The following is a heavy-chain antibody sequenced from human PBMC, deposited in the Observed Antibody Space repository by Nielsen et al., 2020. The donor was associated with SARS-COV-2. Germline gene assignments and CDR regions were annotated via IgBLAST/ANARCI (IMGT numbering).Heavy chain of an antibody. Sequence: GESLKISCVASGFKFDDYAISWVRQAPGKGLEWVSASSGSGGFTYYANSVKGRFTTSRDYSKNMVFLQMNSLRAEDTAVYFCAKERGFGDAGYFHSWGQGTLVTVSS. J-gene: IGHJ4*02. V-gene: IGHV3-23*01. CDR3: AKERGFGDAGYFHS. D-gene: IGHD3-10*01. CDR1: GFKFDDYA. CDR2: SSGSGGFT.